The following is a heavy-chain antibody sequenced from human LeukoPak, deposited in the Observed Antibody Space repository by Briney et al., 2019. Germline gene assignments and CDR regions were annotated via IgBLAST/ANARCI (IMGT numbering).Heavy chain of an antibody. CDR1: GGTFSSSA. V-gene: IGHV1-69*13. D-gene: IGHD5-24*01. CDR2: IIPIFGTA. J-gene: IGHJ4*02. CDR3: ARVREMATIASFDY. Sequence: SVKVSCKASGGTFSSSAISWVRQAPGQGLEWMGGIIPIFGTANYAQKFLDRVTITADESTSTASMELSSLRSEDTAVYYCARVREMATIASFDYWGQGTLVTVSS.